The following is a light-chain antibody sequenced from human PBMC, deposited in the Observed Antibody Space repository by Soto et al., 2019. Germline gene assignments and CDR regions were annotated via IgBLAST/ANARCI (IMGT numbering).Light chain of an antibody. CDR1: SSNIGSNY. CDR2: RNN. Sequence: QSVLTQPPSASGTPGQRVTISSSGSSSNIGSNYVYWYQQLPGTAPKLLIYRNNQRPSGVPDRFSGSKSGTSASLAIGGLRSEDEADYYCAAWDDSLSGVVFGGGTKLTVL. J-gene: IGLJ2*01. CDR3: AAWDDSLSGVV. V-gene: IGLV1-47*01.